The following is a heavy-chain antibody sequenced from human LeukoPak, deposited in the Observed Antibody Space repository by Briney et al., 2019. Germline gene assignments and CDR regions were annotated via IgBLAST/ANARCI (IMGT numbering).Heavy chain of an antibody. Sequence: AGSLRLSCAGSGFTFSTYAMSWVREAPGKGLEWVSAVRGSGRDKYYADSVKGRFTSSRDNSKNTLYLQMISLRAGDTAIYDCAKTSRGNSAYDSPFDYWGQGTLVTVSS. D-gene: IGHD5-12*01. CDR3: AKTSRGNSAYDSPFDY. CDR1: GFTFSTYA. J-gene: IGHJ4*02. V-gene: IGHV3-23*01. CDR2: VRGSGRDK.